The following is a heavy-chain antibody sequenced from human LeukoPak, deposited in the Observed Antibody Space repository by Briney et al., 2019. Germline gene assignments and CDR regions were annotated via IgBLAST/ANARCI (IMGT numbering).Heavy chain of an antibody. Sequence: GGSLRLSCAASGFTFSSYWMHWVRQVSGKGLVWVSRINSDGSSTSCADSVKGRFAISRDNAKNTLYLQVNSLRAEDTAVYYCARVSSSSGWYVGFDYWGQGTLVTVSS. V-gene: IGHV3-74*01. D-gene: IGHD6-19*01. J-gene: IGHJ4*02. CDR2: INSDGSST. CDR1: GFTFSSYW. CDR3: ARVSSSSGWYVGFDY.